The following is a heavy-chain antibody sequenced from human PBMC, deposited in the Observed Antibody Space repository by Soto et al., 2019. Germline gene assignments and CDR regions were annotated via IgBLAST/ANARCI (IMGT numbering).Heavy chain of an antibody. CDR3: ARDRAVPGVLVPAAIFDY. CDR1: GGTFSSYA. CDR2: IIPIFGTA. D-gene: IGHD2-2*01. Sequence: ASVKVSCKASGGTFSSYAISWVRQAPGQGLEWMGGIIPIFGTANYAQKFQGRVTITADESTSTAYMELSSLRSEDTAVYYCARDRAVPGVLVPAAIFDYWGQGTLVTVSS. V-gene: IGHV1-69*13. J-gene: IGHJ4*02.